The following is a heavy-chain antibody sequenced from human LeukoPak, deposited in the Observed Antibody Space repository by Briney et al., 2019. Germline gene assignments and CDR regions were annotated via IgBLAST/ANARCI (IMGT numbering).Heavy chain of an antibody. D-gene: IGHD5-18*01. CDR1: GGSFSGYY. V-gene: IGHV4-34*01. J-gene: IGHJ3*02. Sequence: SETLSLTCAVYGGSFSGYYWSWIRQPPGKGLEWIGEINHSGSTNYNPSLKSRVTISVDTSKNQFSLKLSSVTAADTAVYYCARRRIQLWLSAFDIWGQGTMVTVSS. CDR2: INHSGST. CDR3: ARRRIQLWLSAFDI.